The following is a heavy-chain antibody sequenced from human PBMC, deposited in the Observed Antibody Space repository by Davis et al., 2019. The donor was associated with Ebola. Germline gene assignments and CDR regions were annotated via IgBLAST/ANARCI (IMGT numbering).Heavy chain of an antibody. CDR3: ARDRSTYYDFWSGSISGDYFDY. J-gene: IGHJ4*02. CDR1: GFTFSSYT. CDR2: ISSSSSYI. Sequence: GESLKISCAASGFTFSSYTMNWVRQAPGKGLEWVSSISSSSSYIYYADSVKGRFTISRDNAKNSLHLQMNSLRAEDTAVYYCARDRSTYYDFWSGSISGDYFDYWGQGTLVTVSS. D-gene: IGHD3-3*01. V-gene: IGHV3-21*01.